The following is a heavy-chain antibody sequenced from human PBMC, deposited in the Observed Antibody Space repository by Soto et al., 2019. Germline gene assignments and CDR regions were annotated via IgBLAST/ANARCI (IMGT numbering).Heavy chain of an antibody. CDR3: ARQYSSSWMGNWFDP. V-gene: IGHV6-1*01. D-gene: IGHD6-13*01. J-gene: IGHJ5*02. Sequence: SPTLSLTCAISGDSVSSNSAAWNWIRQSPSRGLEWLGRTYYRSKRYNDYAVSVKSRITINPDTSKNQCSLQLNSVTPKDTALYYCARQYSSSWMGNWFDPWGQGTLVTVSS. CDR2: TYYRSKRYN. CDR1: GDSVSSNSAA.